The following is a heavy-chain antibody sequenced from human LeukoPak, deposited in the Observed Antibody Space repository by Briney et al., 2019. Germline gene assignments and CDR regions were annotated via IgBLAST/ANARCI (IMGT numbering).Heavy chain of an antibody. D-gene: IGHD3-10*01. Sequence: PSETLSLTCTVSGYSISSGYYWGWIRQPPGKGLEWIGSIYHSGSTYYNPSLKSRVTISVDTSKNQFSLNLSSVTAADTAVYYCAREDDGSGSWTMTYYYYYYMDVWGKGTTVTVSS. V-gene: IGHV4-38-2*02. CDR2: IYHSGST. J-gene: IGHJ6*03. CDR1: GYSISSGYY. CDR3: AREDDGSGSWTMTYYYYYYMDV.